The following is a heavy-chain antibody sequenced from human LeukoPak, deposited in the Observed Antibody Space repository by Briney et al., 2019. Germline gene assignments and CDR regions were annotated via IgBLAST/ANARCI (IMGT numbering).Heavy chain of an antibody. D-gene: IGHD2-2*01. CDR2: INHSGST. CDR1: GGSFSGYY. Sequence: SETLSLTCAVCGGSFSGYYWSWIRQPPGKGLEWIGEINHSGSTNYNPSLKSRVTISVDTSKNQFSLKLSSVTAADTAVYYWARGYCSSTSCPNWFEPWGQGTLVTVSS. J-gene: IGHJ5*02. V-gene: IGHV4-34*01. CDR3: ARGYCSSTSCPNWFEP.